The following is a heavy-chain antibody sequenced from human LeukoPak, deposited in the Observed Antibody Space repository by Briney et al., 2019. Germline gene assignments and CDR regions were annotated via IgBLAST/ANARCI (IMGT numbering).Heavy chain of an antibody. CDR2: IRYDGSIK. CDR3: ASRRLRLGELSLYFDY. CDR1: GFNFSAYD. V-gene: IGHV3-30*02. D-gene: IGHD3-16*02. J-gene: IGHJ4*01. Sequence: PGGSLRLSSAASGFNFSAYDIHWVRQAPGKGLEWVAFIRYDGSIKYYADSVKGRLTVSRDNSKNTTYLQMNSLRGDDTAVYYCASRRLRLGELSLYFDYWGQGTLVTVSS.